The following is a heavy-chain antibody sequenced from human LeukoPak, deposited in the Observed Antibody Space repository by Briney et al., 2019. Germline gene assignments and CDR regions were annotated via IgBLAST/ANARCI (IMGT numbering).Heavy chain of an antibody. V-gene: IGHV3-7*01. CDR2: IKDDGSDR. CDR3: AKLGYRD. CDR1: GFTFNNAW. D-gene: IGHD5-12*01. J-gene: IGHJ4*02. Sequence: GGSLRLSCAASGFTFNNAWMSWVRQAPGKGLEWVATIKDDGSDRYYVDSVKGRFTISRDNAKNSLYLQMNSLRAEDTAGYYCAKLGYRDGGQGTLVTVSS.